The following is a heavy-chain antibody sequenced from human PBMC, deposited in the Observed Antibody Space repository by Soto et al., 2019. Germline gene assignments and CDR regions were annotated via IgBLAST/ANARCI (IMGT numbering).Heavy chain of an antibody. J-gene: IGHJ2*01. CDR2: IVVGSGNT. Sequence: QMQLVQSGPEVKKPGTSVKVSCKASGFTFTSSAVQWVRQARGQRLEWIGWIVVGSGNTNYAQKFQERVTITRDMSTSTAYMELSSLRSEDTAVYYCAAPSDTAMDNWYFDLWGRGTLVTVSS. D-gene: IGHD5-18*01. CDR3: AAPSDTAMDNWYFDL. V-gene: IGHV1-58*01. CDR1: GFTFTSSA.